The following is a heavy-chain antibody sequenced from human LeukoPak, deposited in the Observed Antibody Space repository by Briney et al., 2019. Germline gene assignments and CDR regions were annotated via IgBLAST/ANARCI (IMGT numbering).Heavy chain of an antibody. Sequence: ASVKVSCKASVYTFTSYAMHWVRQAPGQRLEWMGWINAGNGNTKYSQKFQGRVTITRDTSASTAYMELSSLRSEDTAVYYCARATRVSYGMDVWGKGTTVTVSS. CDR2: INAGNGNT. CDR1: VYTFTSYA. V-gene: IGHV1-3*01. D-gene: IGHD3-10*01. CDR3: ARATRVSYGMDV. J-gene: IGHJ6*04.